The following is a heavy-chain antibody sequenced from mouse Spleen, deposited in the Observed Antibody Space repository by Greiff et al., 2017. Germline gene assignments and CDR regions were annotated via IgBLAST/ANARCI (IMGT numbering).Heavy chain of an antibody. V-gene: IGHV1-69*01. J-gene: IGHJ3*01. CDR3: ARGFPPPGFAY. Sequence: QVQLQQPGAELVMPGASVKLSCKASGYTFTSYWMHWVKQRPGQGLEWIGEIDPSDSYTNYNQKFKGKATLTVDKSSSTAYMQLSSLTSEDSAVYYCARGFPPPGFAYWGQGTLVTVSA. CDR2: IDPSDSYT. CDR1: GYTFTSYW.